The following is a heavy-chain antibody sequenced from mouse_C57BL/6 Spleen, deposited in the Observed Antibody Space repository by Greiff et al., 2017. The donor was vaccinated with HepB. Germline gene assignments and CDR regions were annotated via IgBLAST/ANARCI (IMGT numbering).Heavy chain of an antibody. Sequence: DVMLVESGGGLVKPGGSLKLSCAASGFTFSSYAMSWVRQTPEKRLEWVATISDGGSYTYYPDNVKGRFTISRDNAKNNLYLQMSHLKSEDTAMYYCARDRDYAFDYWGQGTTLTVSS. CDR1: GFTFSSYA. J-gene: IGHJ2*01. CDR3: ARDRDYAFDY. V-gene: IGHV5-4*01. D-gene: IGHD2-4*01. CDR2: ISDGGSYT.